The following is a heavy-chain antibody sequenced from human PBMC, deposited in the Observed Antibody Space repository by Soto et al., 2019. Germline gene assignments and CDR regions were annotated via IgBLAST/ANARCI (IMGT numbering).Heavy chain of an antibody. D-gene: IGHD4-17*01. J-gene: IGHJ3*01. CDR1: GFIFSNYA. Sequence: GGSLRLSCVASGFIFSNYAMNWVRQAPGKGLEWVSTISGSGDTTYYADSVKGRFTISRDNSKNTLDLQMNSLRAEDTAVYYCARGPEMTTVVTFLTWGQGTMVTVSS. V-gene: IGHV3-23*01. CDR3: ARGPEMTTVVTFLT. CDR2: ISGSGDTT.